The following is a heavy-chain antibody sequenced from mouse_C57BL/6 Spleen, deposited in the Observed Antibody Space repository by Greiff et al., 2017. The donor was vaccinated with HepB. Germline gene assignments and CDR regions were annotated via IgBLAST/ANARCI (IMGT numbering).Heavy chain of an antibody. Sequence: VQLQQPGTELVKPGASVKLSCKASGYTFTSYWMHWVKQRPGQGLEWIGNINPSNGGTNYNEKFKSKTTLTVAKSSSTAYMQLSSLTSEESAVYDCARWTYDYGKGWYFDVWGTGTTVTVSS. CDR2: INPSNGGT. CDR1: GYTFTSYW. V-gene: IGHV1-53*01. CDR3: ARWTYDYGKGWYFDV. J-gene: IGHJ1*03. D-gene: IGHD2-4*01.